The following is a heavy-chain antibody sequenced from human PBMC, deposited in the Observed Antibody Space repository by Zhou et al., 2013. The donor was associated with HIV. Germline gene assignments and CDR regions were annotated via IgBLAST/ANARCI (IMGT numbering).Heavy chain of an antibody. V-gene: IGHV1-18*01. Sequence: QVHLMQSGAEVKKPGASVKLSCEASGYTFTDYGVVWVRQAPGQGLEWVGWVSTVRQAPAQGLEWMGWFTTYKDITNYAQKFQDRVNMTTDTSTSTAYMELRSLTSDDTAVYYCARGTSVASRPYGFDIWVQGTVVTVSS. CDR3: ARGTSVASRPYGFDI. D-gene: IGHD2-2*01. CDR1: GYTFTDYG. J-gene: IGHJ3*02. CDR2: FTTYKDIT.